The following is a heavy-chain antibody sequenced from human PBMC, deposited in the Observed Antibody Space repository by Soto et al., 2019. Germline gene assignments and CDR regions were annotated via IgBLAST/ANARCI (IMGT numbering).Heavy chain of an antibody. Sequence: PGGSLRLSCAASGFTFSSYWMSWVRQAPGKGLEWVANIKQDGSEKYYVDSVKGRFTISRDNAKNSLYLQMNSLRAEDTAVYYCARERGGLSGYYYYGMDVRRQGTTVTVSS. CDR2: IKQDGSEK. V-gene: IGHV3-7*01. J-gene: IGHJ6*02. CDR1: GFTFSSYW. CDR3: ARERGGLSGYYYYGMDV. D-gene: IGHD2-15*01.